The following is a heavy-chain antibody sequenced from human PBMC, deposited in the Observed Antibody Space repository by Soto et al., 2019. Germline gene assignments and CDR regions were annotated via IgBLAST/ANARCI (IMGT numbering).Heavy chain of an antibody. CDR3: VGSNVVSA. J-gene: IGHJ5*02. CDR2: INQEGRES. Sequence: EVQLVESGGGLVQAGGSLRLSCLSSGFSLGSNWRMWVRQAPGKGLEWVANINQEGRESHYVDSVKGRFTISRDNAKNSLYLQMNSLRVEDTGLYYCVGSNVVSAWGQGTLVTVSS. CDR1: GFSLGSNW. D-gene: IGHD2-2*01. V-gene: IGHV3-7*01.